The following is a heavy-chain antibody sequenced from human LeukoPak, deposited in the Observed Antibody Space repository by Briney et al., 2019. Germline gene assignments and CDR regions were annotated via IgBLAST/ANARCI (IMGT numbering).Heavy chain of an antibody. J-gene: IGHJ4*02. CDR2: INWYGGST. Sequence: PGGSLRLSCAASGFTFDDYGMSWVRQAPGKGLEWVSGINWYGGSTGYADSVKGRFTISRDNAKNSLYLQMNSLRAEDTALYYCARDRRRYDILTGYFYWGQGTLVTVSS. CDR1: GFTFDDYG. V-gene: IGHV3-20*04. CDR3: ARDRRRYDILTGYFY. D-gene: IGHD3-9*01.